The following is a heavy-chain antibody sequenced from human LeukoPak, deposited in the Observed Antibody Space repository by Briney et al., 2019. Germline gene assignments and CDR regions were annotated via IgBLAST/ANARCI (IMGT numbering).Heavy chain of an antibody. CDR2: IYHSGST. CDR3: ARPHSESYMYYFDY. J-gene: IGHJ4*02. D-gene: IGHD1-26*01. CDR1: GYSISSGYY. Sequence: PSETLSLTCTVSGYSISSGYYWGWIRQPPGKGLEWIGSIYHSGSTYYNPSLKSRVTISVDTSKNQFSLKLSSVTAADTAVYYCARPHSESYMYYFDYWGQGTLVTVSS. V-gene: IGHV4-38-2*02.